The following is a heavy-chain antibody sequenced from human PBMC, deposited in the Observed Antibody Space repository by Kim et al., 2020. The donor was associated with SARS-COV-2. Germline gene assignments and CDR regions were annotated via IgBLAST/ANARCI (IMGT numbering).Heavy chain of an antibody. J-gene: IGHJ4*02. D-gene: IGHD2-15*01. V-gene: IGHV3-21*01. Sequence: DSGKGRFTISRDKAKNSLYLQMNSLRAEDTAVYYCARGVVVVAATYYFDYWGQGTLVTVSS. CDR3: ARGVVVVAATYYFDY.